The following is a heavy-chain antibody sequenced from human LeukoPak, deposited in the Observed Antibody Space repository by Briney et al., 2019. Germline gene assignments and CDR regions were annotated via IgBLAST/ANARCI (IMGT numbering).Heavy chain of an antibody. Sequence: GGSLRLSCTASGFTVSSNYMSWVRQAPGKGLEWVSAISGSGGSTYYADSVKGRFTISRDNSKNTLYLQMNSLGAEDTAVYYCARGSNGILTGYAIPLYDAFDIWGQGTMVTVSS. CDR1: GFTVSSNY. CDR2: ISGSGGST. D-gene: IGHD3-9*01. J-gene: IGHJ3*02. CDR3: ARGSNGILTGYAIPLYDAFDI. V-gene: IGHV3-23*01.